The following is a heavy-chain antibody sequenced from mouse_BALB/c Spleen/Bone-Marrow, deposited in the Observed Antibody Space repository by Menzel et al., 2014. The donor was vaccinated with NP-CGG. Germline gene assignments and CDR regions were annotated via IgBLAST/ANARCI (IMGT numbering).Heavy chain of an antibody. J-gene: IGHJ4*01. CDR1: GFTFSDYY. CDR3: ARGGNYGAMDY. Sequence: EVQLVESGGGLVKPGGSLKLSCAASGFTFSDYYMYWVRQTPEKRLEWVATISDGGSYTYYPDSVKGRFTISRDNAKNNLYLQMSCLKSEDTAMYYCARGGNYGAMDYWGQGTSVTVSS. V-gene: IGHV5-4*02. D-gene: IGHD2-1*01. CDR2: ISDGGSYT.